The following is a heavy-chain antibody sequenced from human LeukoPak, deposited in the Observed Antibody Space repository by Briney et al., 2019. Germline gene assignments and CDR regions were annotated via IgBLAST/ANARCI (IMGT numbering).Heavy chain of an antibody. CDR1: GFTFSNYD. Sequence: GRSLRLSCAASGFTFSNYDIHWVRQTPGKGLEWVAVISYDGTNKYYADSVKGRFTISRDSSKNTLYLQVNSLRAEDTAVYYCTKKAFASENHHWFDPWGQGTLVTVSS. CDR3: TKKAFASENHHWFDP. J-gene: IGHJ5*02. D-gene: IGHD3-3*02. V-gene: IGHV3-30*18. CDR2: ISYDGTNK.